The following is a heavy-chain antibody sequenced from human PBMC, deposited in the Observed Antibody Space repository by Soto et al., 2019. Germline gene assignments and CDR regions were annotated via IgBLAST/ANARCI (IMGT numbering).Heavy chain of an antibody. CDR1: GGTFSSYA. CDR3: ARDATEINMVRGVIINRCERCNGFDA. J-gene: IGHJ5*02. V-gene: IGHV1-69*13. D-gene: IGHD3-10*01. CDR2: IIPIFGTA. Sequence: SVKVSCKASGGTFSSYAISWVRQAPGQGLEWMGGIIPIFGTANYAQKFQGRVTITADESTSTAYMELSSLRSEDTAVYYCARDATEINMVRGVIINRCERCNGFDAWGQGTLVTVSS.